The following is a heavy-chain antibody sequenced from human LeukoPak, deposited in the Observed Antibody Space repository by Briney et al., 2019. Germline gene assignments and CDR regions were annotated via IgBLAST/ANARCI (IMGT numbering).Heavy chain of an antibody. D-gene: IGHD6-19*01. CDR1: GGSISSSSYY. V-gene: IGHV4-39*01. CDR3: ARQVAVARSFDY. CDR2: IYYSGST. J-gene: IGHJ4*02. Sequence: SETLSLTCTVSGGSISSSSYYWGWIRQPPGKGLEWIGSIYYSGSTYYNPSLKSRVTISVDTSKNQFSLKLSSVTAADTAVYYCARQVAVARSFDYWGQGTLVTVSS.